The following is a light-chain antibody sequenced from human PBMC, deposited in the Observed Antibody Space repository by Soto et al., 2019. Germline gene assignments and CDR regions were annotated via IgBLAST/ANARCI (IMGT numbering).Light chain of an antibody. CDR2: KVS. J-gene: IGLJ1*01. Sequence: QSVLTQPASVSGSPGQSITISCTGTSSDVGGYNYVSWYQQYPGRVPKLLIYKVSNRPSGISNRFSGSKSGNTASLTISGLQAEDEADYYCSSFTTSTTLYVFGTGTKVTVL. CDR3: SSFTTSTTLYV. V-gene: IGLV2-14*01. CDR1: SSDVGGYNY.